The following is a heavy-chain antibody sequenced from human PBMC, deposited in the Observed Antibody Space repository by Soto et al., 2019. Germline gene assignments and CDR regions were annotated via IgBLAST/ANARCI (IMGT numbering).Heavy chain of an antibody. V-gene: IGHV1-3*01. J-gene: IGHJ4*02. CDR1: GYTFTSYA. D-gene: IGHD3-22*01. CDR3: ARAIVVVTPPDY. CDR2: INAGNGNT. Sequence: ASVKVSCKASGYTFTSYAMHWVRQAPGQRLEWMGWINAGNGNTKYSQKFQGRVTITRDTSASTAYMELSSLRSEDTAVYYCARAIVVVTPPDYWGQGTLVTVYS.